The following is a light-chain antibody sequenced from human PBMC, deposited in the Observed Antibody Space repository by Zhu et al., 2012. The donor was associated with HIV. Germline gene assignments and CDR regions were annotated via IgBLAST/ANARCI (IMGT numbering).Light chain of an antibody. CDR1: QSIGSN. CDR3: QHYNNWLGT. V-gene: IGKV3-15*01. CDR2: GAF. J-gene: IGKJ1*01. Sequence: EIVMTQSPASLSVSPGERATLSCRASQSIGSNLAWYQQKAGQAPRLLIHGAFTRATGVPVRFSGSGSGTEFTLTISSVQSEDCAVYYCQHYNNWLGTFGQGTKVEIK.